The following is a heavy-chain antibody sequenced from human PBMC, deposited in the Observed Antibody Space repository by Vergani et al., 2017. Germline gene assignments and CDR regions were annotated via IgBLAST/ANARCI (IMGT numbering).Heavy chain of an antibody. Sequence: QVQLVQSGAEVKKPGASVKVSCKASGYTFTSYYMHWVRQAPGQGLEWMGIINPSGGSTRYAQKFQGRVTMTRDTSTSTVYMELSSLISEDTAVYYCARDLGAGIAAAWNWFDPWGQGTLVTVSS. CDR3: ARDLGAGIAAAWNWFDP. V-gene: IGHV1-46*03. J-gene: IGHJ5*02. CDR2: INPSGGST. D-gene: IGHD6-13*01. CDR1: GYTFTSYY.